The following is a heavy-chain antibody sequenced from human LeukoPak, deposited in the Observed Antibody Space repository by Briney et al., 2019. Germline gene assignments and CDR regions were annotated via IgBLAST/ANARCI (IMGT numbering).Heavy chain of an antibody. D-gene: IGHD2-2*01. CDR1: GFTFSSYG. CDR2: ISGSGGT. J-gene: IGHJ4*02. V-gene: IGHV3-23*01. CDR3: AKSNKGGGPAAPSDY. Sequence: GGSLRLSCAASGFTFSSYGMSWVRQTPGKGLEWVSTISGSGGTYYADSVKGRFTISRDNSKNTLYLQMNSLRAEDTAVYYCAKSNKGGGPAAPSDYWGQGTLVTVSS.